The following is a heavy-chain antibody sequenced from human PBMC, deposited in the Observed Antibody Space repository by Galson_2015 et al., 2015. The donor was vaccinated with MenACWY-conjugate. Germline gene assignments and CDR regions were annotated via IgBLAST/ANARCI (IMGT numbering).Heavy chain of an antibody. CDR2: INDDGGSEK. D-gene: IGHD1-26*01. V-gene: IGHV3-7*01. CDR3: ASASTAPTNGNSFDV. Sequence: SLRLSCAASGFTFSSYWMSWVRQAPGKGLEWVANINDDGGSEKYYVDSVKGRFSISRDNAKNSLYLQISSLRAEDTAVYFCASASTAPTNGNSFDVWGLGTMVTVSS. CDR1: GFTFSSYW. J-gene: IGHJ3*01.